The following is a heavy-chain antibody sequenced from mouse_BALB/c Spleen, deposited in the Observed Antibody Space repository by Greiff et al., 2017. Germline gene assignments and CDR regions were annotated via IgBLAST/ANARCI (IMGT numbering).Heavy chain of an antibody. D-gene: IGHD3-2*02. V-gene: IGHV1S56*01. CDR1: GYTFTSYY. CDR2: IYPGNVNT. CDR3: ARSKAPLAY. Sequence: QVQLQQSGPELVKPGASVRISCKASGYTFTSYYIHWVKQRPGQGLEWIGWIYPGNVNTKYNEKFKGKATLTADKSSSTAYMQLSSLTSEDSEVYFCARSKAPLAYWGQGTLVTVSA. J-gene: IGHJ3*01.